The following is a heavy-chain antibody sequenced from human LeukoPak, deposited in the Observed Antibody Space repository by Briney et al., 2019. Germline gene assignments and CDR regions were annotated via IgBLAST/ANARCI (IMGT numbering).Heavy chain of an antibody. Sequence: GGSLRLSCAASGVTFSSNYMSGVGQAPGKGREGGSGIYSGGDKYYTDTVKGRFTISRDNSKKTLYLKRNTRKAEDTAVNNSARASGYRGYDPFDYWGQGTLVTVSS. CDR3: ARASGYRGYDPFDY. CDR2: IYSGGDK. CDR1: GVTFSSNY. J-gene: IGHJ4*02. D-gene: IGHD5-12*01. V-gene: IGHV3-66*02.